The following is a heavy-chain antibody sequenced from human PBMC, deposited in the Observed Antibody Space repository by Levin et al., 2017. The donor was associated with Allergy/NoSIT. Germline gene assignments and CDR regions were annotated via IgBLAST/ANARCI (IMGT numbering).Heavy chain of an antibody. Sequence: PGGSLRLSCAASGFTLSSYNMNWVRQAPGKGLEWLSYVSGGSSTIYYADSVKGRFTISRDNAKNSLYLQMNSLRDEDTAVYYCARAPDIYTYGFTYWGQGTLVTVSS. D-gene: IGHD5-18*01. J-gene: IGHJ4*02. CDR2: VSGGSSTI. CDR1: GFTLSSYN. CDR3: ARAPDIYTYGFTY. V-gene: IGHV3-48*02.